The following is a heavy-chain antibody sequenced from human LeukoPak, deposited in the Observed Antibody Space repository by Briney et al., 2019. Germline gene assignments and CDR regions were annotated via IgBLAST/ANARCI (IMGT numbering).Heavy chain of an antibody. CDR2: ISSSSSTI. V-gene: IGHV3-48*01. J-gene: IGHJ3*01. CDR3: ARQAVARPFDL. Sequence: PGGSLRLSCAASGFTFSSYSMNWVRQAPGKGLEWVSYISSSSSTIYYADSVKGRFTISRDNAKNSLYLQMNSLRAEDTAVYYCARQAVARPFDLWGQGTMVAVSS. CDR1: GFTFSSYS.